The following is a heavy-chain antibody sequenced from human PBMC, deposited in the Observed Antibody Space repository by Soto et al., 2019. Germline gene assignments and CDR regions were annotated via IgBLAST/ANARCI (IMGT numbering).Heavy chain of an antibody. CDR1: GYTFTSYA. D-gene: IGHD6-19*01. CDR3: ATPSQAVAGSAAFDY. Sequence: GASVKVSCKASGYTFTSYAMHWVRQAPGQRLEWMGWINAGNGNTKYSQKFQGRVTITRDTSASTAYMELSSLRSEDTAVYYCATPSQAVAGSAAFDYWGQGTLVTVYS. CDR2: INAGNGNT. V-gene: IGHV1-3*01. J-gene: IGHJ4*02.